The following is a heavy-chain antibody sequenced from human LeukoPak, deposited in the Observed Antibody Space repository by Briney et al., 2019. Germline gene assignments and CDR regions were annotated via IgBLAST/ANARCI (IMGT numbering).Heavy chain of an antibody. CDR2: INPNSGGT. J-gene: IGHJ4*02. CDR3: ARELRDYGDPQFDY. CDR1: GYTFTGYY. V-gene: IGHV1-2*02. D-gene: IGHD4-17*01. Sequence: ASVKVSCKASGYTFTGYYMHWVRQAPGQGLEWMGWINPNSGGTNYAQKFQGRVTMTRDTSISTAYMELSRLRSDGTAVYYCARELRDYGDPQFDYWGQGTLVTVSS.